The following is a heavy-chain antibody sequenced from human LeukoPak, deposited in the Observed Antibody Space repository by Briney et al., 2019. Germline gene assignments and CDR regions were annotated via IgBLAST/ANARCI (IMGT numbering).Heavy chain of an antibody. D-gene: IGHD3-16*01. Sequence: PSETLSLTCAVYGGSFSGYYRSWIRQPPGKGLEWIGEINHSGSTNYNPSLKSRVTISVDTSKNQFSLKLSSVTAADTAVYYCARGVPGGPHHSNYYMDVWGKGTTVTVSS. CDR2: INHSGST. V-gene: IGHV4-34*01. J-gene: IGHJ6*03. CDR3: ARGVPGGPHHSNYYMDV. CDR1: GGSFSGYY.